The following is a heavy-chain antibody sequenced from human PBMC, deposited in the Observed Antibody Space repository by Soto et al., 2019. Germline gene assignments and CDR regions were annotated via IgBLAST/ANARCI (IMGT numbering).Heavy chain of an antibody. V-gene: IGHV4-31*11. CDR1: GDSISDGPYF. J-gene: IGHJ4*03. CDR2: IFFNGIT. D-gene: IGHD1-20*01. CDR3: ARESGITGTTAFNH. Sequence: SETLSLTCAVSGDSISDGPYFWTWIRQPPGKGLEWIGYIFFNGITYYSPSLKSRLTISVDTSKNHFSLSLTSATAADTAVYYCARESGITGTTAFNHWGQGILVTVSS.